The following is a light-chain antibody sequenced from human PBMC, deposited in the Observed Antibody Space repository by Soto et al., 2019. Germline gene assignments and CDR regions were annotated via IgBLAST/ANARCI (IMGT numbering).Light chain of an antibody. J-gene: IGKJ1*01. Sequence: EVVMTQSPATLSVSPGETASLSCRASREVRSNIAWYQHKAGQPPRVLFYGASTRAPGVPARFSGSGFGTEFSLTISGLQSDDVAVYYCRQYHMFPTWTFGQGTKVEMK. CDR1: REVRSN. CDR2: GAS. CDR3: RQYHMFPTWT. V-gene: IGKV3-15*01.